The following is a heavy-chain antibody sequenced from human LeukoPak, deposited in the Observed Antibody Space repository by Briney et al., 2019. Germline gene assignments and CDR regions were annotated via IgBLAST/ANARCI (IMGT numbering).Heavy chain of an antibody. CDR3: AREEVFPVLRYFDWLPLFGY. D-gene: IGHD3-9*01. J-gene: IGHJ4*02. Sequence: SETLSLTCIVAGGSISVSNYYWGWIRQSPGKGLEWIGSIYYSGTTYFNPSLKSRVTISVDTSKNQFSLKLSSVTAADTAVYYCAREEVFPVLRYFDWLPLFGYWGQGTLVTVSS. CDR2: IYYSGTT. CDR1: GGSISVSNYY. V-gene: IGHV4-39*07.